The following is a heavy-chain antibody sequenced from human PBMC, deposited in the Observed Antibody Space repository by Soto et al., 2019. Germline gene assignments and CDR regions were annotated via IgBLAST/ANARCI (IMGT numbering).Heavy chain of an antibody. D-gene: IGHD3-22*01. V-gene: IGHV4-31*03. CDR1: GGSISSGGYY. CDR3: ARTDMIDNWFDP. CDR2: MYYSGST. Sequence: SETLSLTCTVSGGSISSGGYYWSWIRQHPGKGLEWIGYMYYSGSTYYNPSLKSRVTISVDTSKNQISLELSSVTAADTAVYYCARTDMIDNWFDPWGQGTLVTVSS. J-gene: IGHJ5*02.